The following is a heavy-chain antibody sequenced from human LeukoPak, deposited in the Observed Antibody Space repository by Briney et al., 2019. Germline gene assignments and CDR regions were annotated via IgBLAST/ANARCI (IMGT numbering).Heavy chain of an antibody. CDR2: IYSSGST. D-gene: IGHD1-26*01. CDR3: AKSGGYGLIDY. V-gene: IGHV4-39*06. Sequence: PSETLSLTCAVSGAFVSGSNYYWGWIRQPPGKGLEWIGNIYSSGSTYYNASLQSRVTISIDTSKNQFPLRLNSVTAADTAMYYCAKSGGYGLIDYWGQGTRVTVSS. J-gene: IGHJ4*02. CDR1: GAFVSGSNYY.